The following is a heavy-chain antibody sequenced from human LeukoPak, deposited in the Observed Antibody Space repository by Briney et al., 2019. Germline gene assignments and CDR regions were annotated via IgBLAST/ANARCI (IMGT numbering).Heavy chain of an antibody. J-gene: IGHJ4*02. V-gene: IGHV1-46*01. D-gene: IGHD3-22*01. CDR2: INPSGGST. CDR1: GYTFTSYY. CDR3: ARDRYYYDSSGNPEGGYFDY. Sequence: GASVKVSCKASGYTFTSYYMHWVRQAPGQGLEWMGIINPSGGSTSYAQKFQGRVTMTRDTSTSTVYMELSSLRSEDTAVYHCARDRYYYDSSGNPEGGYFDYWGQGTLVTVSS.